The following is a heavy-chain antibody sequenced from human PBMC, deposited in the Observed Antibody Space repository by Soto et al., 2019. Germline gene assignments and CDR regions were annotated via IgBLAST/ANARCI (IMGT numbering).Heavy chain of an antibody. V-gene: IGHV3-7*03. Sequence: LRLSCAASGFTFTTYWMTWVRQAPGKGLEWVANIKQDGSEKFYVGSVRGRFTISRDNAKNSMYLQMNSLRAEDTAVYYCARRSSGRLTTAWAPLDWWGQGTLVTVSS. CDR3: ARRSSGRLTTAWAPLDW. CDR2: IKQDGSEK. D-gene: IGHD2-15*01. CDR1: GFTFTTYW. J-gene: IGHJ4*02.